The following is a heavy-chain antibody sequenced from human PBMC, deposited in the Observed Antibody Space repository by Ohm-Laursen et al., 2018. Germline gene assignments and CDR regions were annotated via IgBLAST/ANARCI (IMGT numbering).Heavy chain of an antibody. CDR3: ARVRDLGYYDSSGYYYLDY. CDR1: GGSFSGYY. V-gene: IGHV4-34*01. D-gene: IGHD3-22*01. J-gene: IGHJ4*02. CDR2: INHSGST. Sequence: TLSLTWAVYGGSFSGYYWSWIRQPPGKGLEWIGEINHSGSTNYNPSLKSRVTISVDTSKNQFSLKLSSVTAADTAVYYCARVRDLGYYDSSGYYYLDYWGQGTLVTVSS.